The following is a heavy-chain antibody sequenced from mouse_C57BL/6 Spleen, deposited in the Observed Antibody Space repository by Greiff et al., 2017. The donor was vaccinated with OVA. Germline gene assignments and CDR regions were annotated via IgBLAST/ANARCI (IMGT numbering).Heavy chain of an antibody. CDR1: GYTFTDYY. J-gene: IGHJ2*01. D-gene: IGHD1-1*01. V-gene: IGHV1-26*01. CDR2: INPNNGGT. Sequence: VQLQQSGPELVKPGASVKISCKASGYTFTDYYMNWVKQSHGKSLEWIGDINPNNGGTSYNQKFKGKATLTVDKSSSTAYMELRSLTSEDSAVYYCARKTTIYYCDYWGQGTTLTVSA. CDR3: ARKTTIYYCDY.